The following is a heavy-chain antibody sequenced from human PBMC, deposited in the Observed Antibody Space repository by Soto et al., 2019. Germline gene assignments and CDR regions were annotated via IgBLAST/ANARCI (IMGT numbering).Heavy chain of an antibody. CDR1: GLSVSSND. V-gene: IGHV3-66*01. CDR3: ARGSLY. CDR2: IYSADNT. J-gene: IGHJ4*01. Sequence: PGGSLRLSCAASGLSVSSNDMSWVRQAPGKGLECVSIIYSADNTFYVDSVKGRFIISRDNSKNTVYLQMNSLRADDTAAYYCARGSLYWGQGTLVTVSS.